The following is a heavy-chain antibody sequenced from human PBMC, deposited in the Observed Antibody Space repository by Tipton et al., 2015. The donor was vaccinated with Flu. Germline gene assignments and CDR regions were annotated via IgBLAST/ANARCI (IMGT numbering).Heavy chain of an antibody. D-gene: IGHD5-18*01. CDR2: ISDSGTTT. Sequence: QLVQSGGGLVKPGGSLRLSCAASGFTFSVYYMTWIRQAPGKGREWVSYISDSGTTTKYADSVRGRFTISRDNAKNSLFLQMDSLRAEDTAFYYFVRGAHGYGACRDYWVQGALVTVSS. CDR1: GFTFSVYY. V-gene: IGHV3-11*01. J-gene: IGHJ4*02. CDR3: VRGAHGYGACRDY.